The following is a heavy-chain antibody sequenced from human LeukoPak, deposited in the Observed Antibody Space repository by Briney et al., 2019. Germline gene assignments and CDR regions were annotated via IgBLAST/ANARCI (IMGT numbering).Heavy chain of an antibody. CDR1: GYSISSGYY. CDR3: AKDFSGWYEGGHYYYYYMDV. Sequence: PSETLSLTCTVSGYSISSGYYWGWIRPPPGKGLEWVSSISSSSSYIYYADSVKGRFTISRNNAKKSLYLQMNSLRAEDTAVYYCAKDFSGWYEGGHYYYYYMDVWGKGTTVTISS. CDR2: ISSSSSYI. V-gene: IGHV3-21*01. D-gene: IGHD6-19*01. J-gene: IGHJ6*03.